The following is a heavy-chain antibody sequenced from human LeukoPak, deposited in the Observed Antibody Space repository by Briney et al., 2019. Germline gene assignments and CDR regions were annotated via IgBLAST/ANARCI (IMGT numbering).Heavy chain of an antibody. D-gene: IGHD6-13*01. Sequence: VASVKVSCKASGYTFTSYAMHWVRQAPGQRLEWMGWINAGNGNTKYSQKFQGRVTITRDTSASTAYMELSSLRSEDTAVYYCASSSSWYPFDVDYWGQGTLVTVSS. CDR1: GYTFTSYA. V-gene: IGHV1-3*01. CDR2: INAGNGNT. J-gene: IGHJ4*02. CDR3: ASSSSWYPFDVDY.